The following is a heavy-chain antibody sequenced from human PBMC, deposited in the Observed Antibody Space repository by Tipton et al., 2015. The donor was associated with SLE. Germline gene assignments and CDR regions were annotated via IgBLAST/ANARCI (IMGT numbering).Heavy chain of an antibody. Sequence: TLSLTCTVSGDSVTSSTYFWGWIRQPPGKGLEWIGNVYYSGSTSYNPSLKRRVTLSVDTSKNQFSLNLSSVTAADTAVYYCARGKRHYDVLTGYYSKPHYFDFWGQGTVVAVSP. D-gene: IGHD3-9*01. CDR2: VYYSGST. J-gene: IGHJ4*02. CDR3: ARGKRHYDVLTGYYSKPHYFDF. V-gene: IGHV4-39*07. CDR1: GDSVTSSTYF.